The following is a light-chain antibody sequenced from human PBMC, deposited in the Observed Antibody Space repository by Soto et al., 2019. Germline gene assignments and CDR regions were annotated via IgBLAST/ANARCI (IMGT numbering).Light chain of an antibody. J-gene: IGLJ3*02. CDR3: CSYAGSSTLK. CDR2: EGS. CDR1: SSDVGSYNL. V-gene: IGLV2-23*03. Sequence: QSALTQPASVSGSPGQSITISCTGTSSDVGSYNLVSWYQQHPGTAPKVMIYEGSKRPSGVSNRFSGSKSGNTASLTISGLQAEGEADYYCCSYAGSSTLKFGGGTKLTVL.